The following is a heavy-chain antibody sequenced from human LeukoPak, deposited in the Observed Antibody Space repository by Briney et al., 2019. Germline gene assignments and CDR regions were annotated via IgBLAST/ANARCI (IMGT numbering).Heavy chain of an antibody. D-gene: IGHD3-9*01. CDR3: ASSRYDILTGYSYFEY. V-gene: IGHV5-51*01. Sequence: GESLKISCQDSRYTFTSYRIGWVRQMPGKGLEWMGIIYPGDSDTRHSPSFQGQVTISADKSISTAYLQWSSLKASDTAMYYCASSRYDILTGYSYFEYWGQGTLVTVSS. CDR1: RYTFTSYR. J-gene: IGHJ4*02. CDR2: IYPGDSDT.